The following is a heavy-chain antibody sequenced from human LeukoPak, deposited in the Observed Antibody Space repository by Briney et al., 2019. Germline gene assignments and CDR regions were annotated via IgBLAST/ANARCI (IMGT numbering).Heavy chain of an antibody. CDR1: GFTFSSSW. J-gene: IGHJ4*02. CDR3: AKQLGYCSDGSCYFPY. V-gene: IGHV3-74*01. D-gene: IGHD2-15*01. Sequence: GGSLRLSCAASGFTFSSSWMHWVRQAPEKGLVWVSRINSDGSSTSYADSVKGRFTISRDNSKSTLCLQMNSLRAEDTAVYYCAKQLGYCSDGSCYFPYWGQGTLVTVSS. CDR2: INSDGSST.